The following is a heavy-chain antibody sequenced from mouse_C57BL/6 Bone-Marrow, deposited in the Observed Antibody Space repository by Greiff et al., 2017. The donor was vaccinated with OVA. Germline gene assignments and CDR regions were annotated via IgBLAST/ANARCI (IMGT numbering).Heavy chain of an antibody. J-gene: IGHJ3*01. CDR1: GFSLTSYG. D-gene: IGHD2-13*01. V-gene: IGHV2-5*01. Sequence: QVQLKESGPGLVQPSQSLSITCTVSGFSLTSYGVHWVRQSPGKGLEWLGVIWRGGSTDYNAAFMSRLSIPKDNSKSQVFLKMNSLQADDTAIYYSAKNDGDFSFAYWGQGTLVTVSA. CDR2: IWRGGST. CDR3: AKNDGDFSFAY.